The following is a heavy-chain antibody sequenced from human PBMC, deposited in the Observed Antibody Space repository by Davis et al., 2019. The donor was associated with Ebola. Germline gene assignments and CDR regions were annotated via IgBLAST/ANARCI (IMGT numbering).Heavy chain of an antibody. CDR2: ISAYNGNT. V-gene: IGHV1-18*01. CDR3: ARGRLLTGVVVLPTAYDY. D-gene: IGHD2-2*01. Sequence: ASVKVSCKASGYTFTCYGLTWVRQAPGQGLEWMGWISAYNGNTNYAQKFQGRVTMTTDTSTSTAYMELRSLTSDDTAVYFCARGRLLTGVVVLPTAYDYWGQGTLVTVSS. CDR1: GYTFTCYG. J-gene: IGHJ4*02.